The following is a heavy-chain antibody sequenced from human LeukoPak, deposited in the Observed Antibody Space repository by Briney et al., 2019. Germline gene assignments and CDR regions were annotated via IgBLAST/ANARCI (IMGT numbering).Heavy chain of an antibody. CDR2: IRYDGSNK. J-gene: IGHJ3*02. CDR3: AAVASSWGNAFDI. D-gene: IGHD7-27*01. CDR1: GFTFSSYG. V-gene: IGHV3-30*02. Sequence: GGSLRLSCAASGFTFSSYGMHWVRQAPGKGLEWVAFIRYDGSNKYYADSVKGRFTISRDNSKNTLYMQMSSLRAEDTAVYYCAAVASSWGNAFDIWGQGTMVTVSS.